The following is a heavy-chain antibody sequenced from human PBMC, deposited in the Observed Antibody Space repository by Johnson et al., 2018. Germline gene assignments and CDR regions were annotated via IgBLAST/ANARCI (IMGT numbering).Heavy chain of an antibody. Sequence: VQLVETGTEVKKPGASVKVSCKASGYTFTNYYVQWMRQAPGQGLEWLGVISPSGDDTTYAQKFQDRVTMTKDTSTSTVYMELSSLRSEDTAMYYCARIAGIPRGSYFGYFDYWGQGTLVTVSS. D-gene: IGHD1-26*01. CDR2: ISPSGDDT. V-gene: IGHV1-46*01. J-gene: IGHJ4*01. CDR1: GYTFTNYY. CDR3: ARIAGIPRGSYFGYFDY.